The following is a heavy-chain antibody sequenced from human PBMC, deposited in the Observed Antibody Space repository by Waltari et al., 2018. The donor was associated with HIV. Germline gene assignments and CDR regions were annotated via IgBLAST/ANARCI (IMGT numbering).Heavy chain of an antibody. CDR3: ARTNYGDY. V-gene: IGHV3-21*01. D-gene: IGHD4-17*01. CDR1: GFTFRRYA. CDR2: ISSTGTVT. J-gene: IGHJ4*03. Sequence: DVQLVESGGVLVKPGGSLRLSCVASGFTFRRYAMTWVRQATGKGLAGVASISSTGTVTDSEESVKGRFTISRDNAKNSLYLQMDSLRADDTAVYYCARTNYGDYWGQGTLVTVSS.